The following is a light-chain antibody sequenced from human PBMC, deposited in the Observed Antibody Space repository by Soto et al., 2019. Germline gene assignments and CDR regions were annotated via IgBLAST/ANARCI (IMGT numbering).Light chain of an antibody. CDR3: QQHDILPIT. V-gene: IGKV3-20*01. CDR2: GAS. Sequence: EIVLTQSPDTLSLSPGERATLSCRASQSVPNSRLAWYQQIPGQAPRLLIFGASIRDTGIPDRFSGSGSGTDFTLTISRLESEDFALYYCQQHDILPITFGQGTRLEIK. CDR1: QSVPNSR. J-gene: IGKJ5*01.